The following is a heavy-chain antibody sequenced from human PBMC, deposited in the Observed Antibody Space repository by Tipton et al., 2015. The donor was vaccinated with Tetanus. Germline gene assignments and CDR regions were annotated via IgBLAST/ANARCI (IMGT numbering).Heavy chain of an antibody. CDR1: GYTFTGYY. J-gene: IGHJ6*02. Sequence: QLVQSGAEVKKPGASVKVSCKASGYTFTGYYMYWVRQAPGQGLEWMGWIDPNSGGTVHAQKFQGRVTMTRDTSISTAYMELRSLRSDDTAVYYCARDRGDYIYYGMDVWGPGTTVTVS. D-gene: IGHD3-22*01. CDR2: IDPNSGGT. CDR3: ARDRGDYIYYGMDV. V-gene: IGHV1-2*02.